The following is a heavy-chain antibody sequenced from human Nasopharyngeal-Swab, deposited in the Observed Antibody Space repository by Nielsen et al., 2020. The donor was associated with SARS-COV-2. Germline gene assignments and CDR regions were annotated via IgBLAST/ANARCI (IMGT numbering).Heavy chain of an antibody. V-gene: IGHV3-13*01. CDR2: IGTAADT. D-gene: IGHD3-16*01. CDR3: ARAGVACPGEHCYSYYYYGMDI. CDR1: GFTFSSYW. Sequence: GESLKISCAASGFTFSSYWMSWVRQATGKGLEWVSAIGTAADTYYYDSVKGRFTMSRENDKNYVYLEMNNLGAGDTAVYYCARAGVACPGEHCYSYYYYGMDIWGQGTTVTVSS. J-gene: IGHJ6*02.